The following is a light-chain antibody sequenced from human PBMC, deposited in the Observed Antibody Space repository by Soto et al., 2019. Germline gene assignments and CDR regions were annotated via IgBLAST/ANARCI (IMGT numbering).Light chain of an antibody. Sequence: QSALTQPASVSGYPGQSITISCTGTSSDVGGYNYVSWYQQHPGKAPKLMIHEVSNRPSGVSNRFSGSKSGNTASLTISGLQAEDEADYYCSSYTSSSTVVFGGGTKLTVL. V-gene: IGLV2-14*01. CDR1: SSDVGGYNY. J-gene: IGLJ2*01. CDR3: SSYTSSSTVV. CDR2: EVS.